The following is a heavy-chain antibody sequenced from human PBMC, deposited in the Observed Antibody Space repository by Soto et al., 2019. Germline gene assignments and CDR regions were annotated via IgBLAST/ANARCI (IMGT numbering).Heavy chain of an antibody. CDR1: GYSFSRYW. D-gene: IGHD1-26*01. CDR2: IYPGDSEI. Sequence: GESLKISCKGSGYSFSRYWIGWVRQMPGKGLEWMGIIYPGDSEIRYSPSFQGQVTISADTSTSTAYLQWSSLKASDTAIYYCARRRGSGSDYYYNYGMGVWGQGTTVTVSS. V-gene: IGHV5-51*01. CDR3: ARRRGSGSDYYYNYGMGV. J-gene: IGHJ6*02.